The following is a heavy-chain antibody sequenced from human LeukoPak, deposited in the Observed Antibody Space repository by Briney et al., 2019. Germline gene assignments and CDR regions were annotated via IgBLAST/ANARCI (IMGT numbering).Heavy chain of an antibody. CDR1: GGSISSSSYY. D-gene: IGHD3-3*01. J-gene: IGHJ5*02. CDR2: IYYSGST. CDR3: ARHGVYTIPLDP. V-gene: IGHV4-39*01. Sequence: SETLSLTCTVSGGSISSSSYYWGWIRQPPGKGLEWIGSIYYSGSTYYNPSLKSRVTISVDTSKNQFSLKLSSVTAADTAVYYCARHGVYTIPLDPWGQGTLVTVSS.